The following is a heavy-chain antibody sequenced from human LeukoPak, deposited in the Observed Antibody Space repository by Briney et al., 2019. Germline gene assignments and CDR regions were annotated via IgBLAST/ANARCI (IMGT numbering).Heavy chain of an antibody. Sequence: GGTLRLSCAASGFTFSSYGMSWVRQAPGKGLEWLSGISVSGTSIRYADSVKGRFTISRDNAKNLLYLQMNSLRVDDTAVYYCARDQSYYGLWGQGTLLTVSP. CDR3: ARDQSYYGL. CDR1: GFTFSSYG. D-gene: IGHD3-3*01. CDR2: ISVSGTSI. J-gene: IGHJ4*02. V-gene: IGHV3-48*04.